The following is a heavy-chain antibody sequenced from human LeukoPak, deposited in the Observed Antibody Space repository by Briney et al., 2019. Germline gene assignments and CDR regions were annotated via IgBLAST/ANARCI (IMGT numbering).Heavy chain of an antibody. J-gene: IGHJ6*02. V-gene: IGHV3-74*01. D-gene: IGHD2-21*02. CDR3: SRDSLSSCGGDCYSGLDV. CDR1: GFTFSNYW. Sequence: GGSLRLSCAASGFTFSNYWMHWIRQAPGEALMWVSRIKSDGSSTTYADSVKGRFTISRDNAKNTLYLQMNSLRAEDTAVYYCSRDSLSSCGGDCYSGLDVWGQGTTVTVSS. CDR2: IKSDGSST.